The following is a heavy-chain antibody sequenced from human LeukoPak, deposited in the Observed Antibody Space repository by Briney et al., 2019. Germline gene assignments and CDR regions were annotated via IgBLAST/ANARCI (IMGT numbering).Heavy chain of an antibody. V-gene: IGHV3-33*06. Sequence: PGGSLRLSCAASGFTFSSYGMHWVRQAPGKGLEWVAVIWYDGSNKYYADSVKGRFTISRDNSKNTLYLQMKSLRAEDTAVYYCAKAQCSSASCYNFDCWGQGTLVTVSS. CDR1: GFTFSSYG. CDR2: IWYDGSNK. CDR3: AKAQCSSASCYNFDC. D-gene: IGHD2-2*02. J-gene: IGHJ4*02.